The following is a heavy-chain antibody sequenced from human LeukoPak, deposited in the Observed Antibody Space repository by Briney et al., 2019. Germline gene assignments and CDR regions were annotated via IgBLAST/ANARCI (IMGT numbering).Heavy chain of an antibody. CDR1: GFTFSSYG. CDR2: ISYDGSNK. Sequence: GESLRLSCAASGFTFSSYGMHGVRQARGRGGEGGAVISYDGSNKYYADSVKGRFTISRDNSKNTLYLQMNSLRAEDTAVYYCAKDRGWFGESLDYWGQGTLVTLS. J-gene: IGHJ4*02. CDR3: AKDRGWFGESLDY. D-gene: IGHD3-10*01. V-gene: IGHV3-30*18.